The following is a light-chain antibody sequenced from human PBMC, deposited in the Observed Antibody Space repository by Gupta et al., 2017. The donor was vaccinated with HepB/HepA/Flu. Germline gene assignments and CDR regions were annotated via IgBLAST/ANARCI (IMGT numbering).Light chain of an antibody. V-gene: IGLV3-1*01. J-gene: IGLJ1*01. CDR2: QDN. CDR1: TLGDKF. Sequence: SFELTQPPSVSVSPGQTASITCSGDTLGDKFASWYQQKPGQSPVLVIYQDNKRPSGVPERFSGSNSGNTATLTISGTQAMDEADYYCQAWDSSTYVFRTGTKVTVL. CDR3: QAWDSSTYV.